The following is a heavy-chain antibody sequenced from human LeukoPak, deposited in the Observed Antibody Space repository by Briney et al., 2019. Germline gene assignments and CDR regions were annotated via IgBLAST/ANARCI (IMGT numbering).Heavy chain of an antibody. D-gene: IGHD2-2*01. CDR1: GFTFSSYS. CDR2: ISSSSSYI. Sequence: PGGSLRLSCAASGFTFSSYSMNWVRQAPGKGLEWVSSISSSSSYIYYADSVKGRFTISRDNAKNSLYLQMKSLRAEDTAVYYCARDRGHAYFFDYWGQGALVTVSS. V-gene: IGHV3-21*01. J-gene: IGHJ4*02. CDR3: ARDRGHAYFFDY.